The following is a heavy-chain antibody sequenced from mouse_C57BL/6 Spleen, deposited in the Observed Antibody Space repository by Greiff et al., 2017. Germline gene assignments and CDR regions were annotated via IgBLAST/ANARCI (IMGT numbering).Heavy chain of an antibody. J-gene: IGHJ2*01. Sequence: EVHLVESGGGLVKPGGSLKLSCAASGFTFSDYGMHWVRQAPEKGLEWVAYISSGSSTIYYADTVKGRFTISRDNAKNTLFLQMTSLSSEDTAMYYCARNYYGSPLDFDYWGQGTTLTVSS. V-gene: IGHV5-17*01. CDR2: ISSGSSTI. D-gene: IGHD1-1*01. CDR3: ARNYYGSPLDFDY. CDR1: GFTFSDYG.